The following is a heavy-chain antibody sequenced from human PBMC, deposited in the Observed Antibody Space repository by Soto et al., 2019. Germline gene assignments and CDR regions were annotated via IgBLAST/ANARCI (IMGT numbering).Heavy chain of an antibody. CDR3: ARDLGVPPYYYYYYGMDV. CDR1: GFTFSSYA. D-gene: IGHD2-8*01. Sequence: VGSLRLSCAASGFTFSSYAMHWVRQAPGEGLEWVAVISYDGSNKYYADSVKGRFTISRDNSKNTLYLQMNSLRAEDTAVYYCARDLGVPPYYYYYYGMDVWGQGTTVTVS. V-gene: IGHV3-30-3*01. CDR2: ISYDGSNK. J-gene: IGHJ6*02.